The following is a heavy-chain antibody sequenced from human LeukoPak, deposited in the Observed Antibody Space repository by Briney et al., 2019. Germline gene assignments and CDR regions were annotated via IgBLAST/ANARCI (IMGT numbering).Heavy chain of an antibody. V-gene: IGHV3-23*01. CDR2: ISGSGGGT. J-gene: IGHJ4*02. D-gene: IGHD3-22*01. CDR1: GFTFSIYA. Sequence: GGSLRLSCAASGFTFSIYAMSWVRQAPGKGLEWVSAISGSGGGTYYADSVKGRFTISRDNSKNTLYVQMNSLRAEDTAVYYCAKDYVSSGYYPICLHYWGQGTLVTVSS. CDR3: AKDYVSSGYYPICLHY.